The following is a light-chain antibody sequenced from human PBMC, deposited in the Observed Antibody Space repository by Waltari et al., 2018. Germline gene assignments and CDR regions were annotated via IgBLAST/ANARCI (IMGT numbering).Light chain of an antibody. V-gene: IGKV1-33*01. Sequence: DIQMTQSPSSLSASEGDRVTITCQASHGINNHLNWYQQKPGKAPNLLIYDSSNLETGVPSRFSGHGSGTVFSLTISSLQPEDVATYYCQQYENFLFGQGTRVEIK. CDR1: HGINNH. CDR2: DSS. CDR3: QQYENFL. J-gene: IGKJ1*01.